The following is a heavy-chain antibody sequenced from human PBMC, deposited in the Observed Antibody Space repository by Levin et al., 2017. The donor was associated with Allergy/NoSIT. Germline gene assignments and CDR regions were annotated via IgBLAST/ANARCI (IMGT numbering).Heavy chain of an antibody. Sequence: SETLSLTCRVSGGSVSSSQNYWGWIRQTPGTGLEWIGTIYSPGGAYHNPSLESRLTISVDTSKHQFSLNLNSVTAADTAVYFCASQGGVFTYASSWNMDTWGQGILVTVSS. CDR2: IYSPGGA. CDR3: ASQGGVFTYASSWNMDT. CDR1: GGSVSSSQNY. V-gene: IGHV4-39*01. J-gene: IGHJ5*02. D-gene: IGHD3-22*01.